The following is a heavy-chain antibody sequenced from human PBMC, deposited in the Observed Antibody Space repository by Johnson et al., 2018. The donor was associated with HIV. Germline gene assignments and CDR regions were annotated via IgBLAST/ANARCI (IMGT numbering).Heavy chain of an antibody. J-gene: IGHJ3*02. D-gene: IGHD1-14*01. CDR1: GFTFRSYW. Sequence: EVQLVESGGGLVQPGGSLRISCAASGFTFRSYWMSWVRQAPGKGLEWVANIKQDGSEKYYVDSVKGRFTISRDNAKNSLYLQMNSLRAEDTAVYYCARDGMAATKANIWGQGTMVTVSS. CDR2: IKQDGSEK. V-gene: IGHV3-7*01. CDR3: ARDGMAATKANI.